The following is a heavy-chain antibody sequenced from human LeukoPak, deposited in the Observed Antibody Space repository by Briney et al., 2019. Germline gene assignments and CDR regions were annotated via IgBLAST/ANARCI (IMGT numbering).Heavy chain of an antibody. J-gene: IGHJ4*02. Sequence: SETLSLTCTVSGASGSSASPYWNWIRQPPGQGLEWIGYIYYNGNTNYNPSLKSRVTMSIDTSKNQFSLKLSSVTAADTAVYYCARAQNGYNFDHWGQGRLVTVSS. CDR2: IYYNGNT. D-gene: IGHD5-24*01. V-gene: IGHV4-61*01. CDR1: GASGSSASPY. CDR3: ARAQNGYNFDH.